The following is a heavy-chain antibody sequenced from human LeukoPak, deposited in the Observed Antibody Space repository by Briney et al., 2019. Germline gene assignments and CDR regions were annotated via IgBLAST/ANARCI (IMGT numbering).Heavy chain of an antibody. CDR2: IYWDDDK. D-gene: IGHD6-6*01. Sequence: SGPTLVQPTQTLTLTCTFSGFSLTTSGVGVGWIRQPPGKALEWLAVIYWDDDKRYSPSVKSRLTITKDTSKNQVVLTMTNMDPVDTATYYCAHRHDSTSSKSNWFDPWGQGTLVTVSS. V-gene: IGHV2-5*02. CDR1: GFSLTTSGVG. J-gene: IGHJ5*02. CDR3: AHRHDSTSSKSNWFDP.